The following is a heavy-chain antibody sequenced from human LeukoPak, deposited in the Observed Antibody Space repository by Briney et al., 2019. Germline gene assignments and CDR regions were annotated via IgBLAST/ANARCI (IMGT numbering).Heavy chain of an antibody. D-gene: IGHD2-15*01. CDR3: ARRHGRCSDGSCYYPDY. Sequence: ASVKVSCKASGYTFTSYGISWVRQAPGQGLEWMGWISAYNGNTNYAQKLQGRVTMTTDTSTSTAYMELSSLRSEDTAVYYCARRHGRCSDGSCYYPDYWGQGTLVTVSS. CDR2: ISAYNGNT. J-gene: IGHJ4*02. CDR1: GYTFTSYG. V-gene: IGHV1-18*01.